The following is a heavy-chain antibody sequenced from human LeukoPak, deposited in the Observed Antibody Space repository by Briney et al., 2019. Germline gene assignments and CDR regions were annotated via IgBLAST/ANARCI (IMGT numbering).Heavy chain of an antibody. CDR2: ISYDGGTK. Sequence: GGSLRLSCAASGFIFSNYGIHWVRQAPGKGLEWVAVISYDGGTKYYADSVKGRFTISRDNSKNTLYLQMNSLRAEDTAVYYCAIDRAGDLPYWGQGTLVTVSS. CDR1: GFIFSNYG. J-gene: IGHJ4*02. CDR3: AIDRAGDLPY. V-gene: IGHV3-33*01. D-gene: IGHD6-19*01.